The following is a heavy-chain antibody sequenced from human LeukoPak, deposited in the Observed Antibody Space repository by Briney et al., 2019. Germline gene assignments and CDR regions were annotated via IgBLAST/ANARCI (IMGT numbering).Heavy chain of an antibody. V-gene: IGHV3-74*01. J-gene: IGHJ4*02. CDR1: GFTFSSYW. CDR2: IKSDGSST. Sequence: PGGSLRLSCAASGFTFSSYWVHWVRQAPGKGLVWVSRIKSDGSSTSYAESAKGRFTISRDNAKNTLYLQMNSLRAEDTAVYYCARKDMLGYWGQGTLVTVSS. CDR3: ARKDMLGY.